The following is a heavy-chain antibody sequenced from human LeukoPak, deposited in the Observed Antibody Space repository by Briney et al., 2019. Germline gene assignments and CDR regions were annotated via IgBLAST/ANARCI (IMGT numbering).Heavy chain of an antibody. CDR2: IYYNGST. J-gene: IGHJ6*03. D-gene: IGHD2-2*01. Sequence: PSETLSLTSTVSRGSISSSSYSWGWIRQPPGKGLEWIGSIYYNGSTYYNPSLKSRVTISVDTSKNQFSLKLSSVTAADWAVYYCARITGYCSSTSCYVFYYYYYMDVWGKGTTVTVSS. V-gene: IGHV4-39*07. CDR1: RGSISSSSYS. CDR3: ARITGYCSSTSCYVFYYYYYMDV.